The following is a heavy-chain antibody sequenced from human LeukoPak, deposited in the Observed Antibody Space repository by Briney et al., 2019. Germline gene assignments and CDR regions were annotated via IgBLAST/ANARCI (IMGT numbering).Heavy chain of an antibody. CDR2: INPNSGGT. Sequence: ASVKVSCKASGYTFTGYYMHWVRQAPGQGREWMGWINPNSGGTNYAQKFQGRVTMTRDTSISTAYMELRRLRSDDTAVYYCARWGMAKIGGAYYFDYWGQGTLVTVSS. CDR3: ARWGMAKIGGAYYFDY. J-gene: IGHJ4*02. D-gene: IGHD5-24*01. V-gene: IGHV1-2*02. CDR1: GYTFTGYY.